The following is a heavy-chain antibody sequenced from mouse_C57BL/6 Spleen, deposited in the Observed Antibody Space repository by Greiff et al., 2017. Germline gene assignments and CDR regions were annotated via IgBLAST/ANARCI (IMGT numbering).Heavy chain of an antibody. Sequence: QVQLQQSGPELVKPGASVKISCKASGYAFSSSWMNWVKQRPGKGLEWIGRIYPGDGDTNYNGKFKGKATLTADKSSSTAYMQLSSLTSEDSAVYFGARGGYYYGSSYKVDYWGQGTTLTVSS. J-gene: IGHJ2*01. CDR3: ARGGYYYGSSYKVDY. CDR2: IYPGDGDT. V-gene: IGHV1-82*01. D-gene: IGHD1-1*01. CDR1: GYAFSSSW.